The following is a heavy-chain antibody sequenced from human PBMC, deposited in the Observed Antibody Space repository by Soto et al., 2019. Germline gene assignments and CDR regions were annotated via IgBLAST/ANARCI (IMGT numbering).Heavy chain of an antibody. D-gene: IGHD2-15*01. CDR3: ARGPGYCSGGSCFDY. Sequence: SGGSLRLSCAASGFTFSSYGMHWVRQAPGKGLEWVAVIWYDGSNKYYADPVKGRFTISRDNSKNTLYLQMNSLRAEDTAVYYCARGPGYCSGGSCFDYWGQGTLVTVSS. CDR1: GFTFSSYG. CDR2: IWYDGSNK. J-gene: IGHJ4*02. V-gene: IGHV3-33*01.